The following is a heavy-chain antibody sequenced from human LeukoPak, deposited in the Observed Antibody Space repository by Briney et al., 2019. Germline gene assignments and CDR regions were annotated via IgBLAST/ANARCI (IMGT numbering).Heavy chain of an antibody. V-gene: IGHV1-18*01. Sequence: ASVKVSCKASGYTFTSYGISWVRQAPGQGLEWMGWISAYNGNTNYAQKLQGRVTMTTDTSTSTAYMELRSLRSDDTAVYYCARSIVVVPAAIPHQDFDYWGQGTLATVSS. CDR1: GYTFTSYG. J-gene: IGHJ4*02. CDR3: ARSIVVVPAAIPHQDFDY. D-gene: IGHD2-2*02. CDR2: ISAYNGNT.